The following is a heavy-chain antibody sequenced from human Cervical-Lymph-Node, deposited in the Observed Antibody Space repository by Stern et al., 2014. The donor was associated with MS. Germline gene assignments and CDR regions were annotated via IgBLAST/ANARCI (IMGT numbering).Heavy chain of an antibody. CDR2: ISYDGSDK. V-gene: IGHV3-30*04. CDR1: GFTFSSYA. CDR3: ARPMKNSSSWEIDY. J-gene: IGHJ4*02. D-gene: IGHD6-13*01. Sequence: QVQLVQSGGGVVQPGRSLRLSCAASGFTFSSYAMHWVRQATGKGLEWVAVISYDGSDKYYADSVKGRFTISRDNSKNTLYLQMNSLRAEDTAVYYCARPMKNSSSWEIDYWGQGTLVTVSS.